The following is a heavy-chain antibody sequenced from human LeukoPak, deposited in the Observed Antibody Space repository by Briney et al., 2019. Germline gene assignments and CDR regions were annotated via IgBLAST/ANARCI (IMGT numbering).Heavy chain of an antibody. CDR1: GYTFTGYY. J-gene: IGHJ4*02. V-gene: IGHV1-2*02. D-gene: IGHD3-10*01. CDR2: INPNSGGT. CDR3: ARGKGMTMVQGVINY. Sequence: ASVKVSCKASGYTFTGYYMHWVRQAPGQGLEWMGWINPNSGGTSYAQKFQGGVTMTRDTSISTAYMELSRLISDDTAVYYCARGKGMTMVQGVINYWGQGTLVTVSS.